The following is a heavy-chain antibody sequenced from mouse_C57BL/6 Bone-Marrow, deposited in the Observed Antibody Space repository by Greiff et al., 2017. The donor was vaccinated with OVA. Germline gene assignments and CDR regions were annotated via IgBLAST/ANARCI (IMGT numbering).Heavy chain of an antibody. CDR1: GFTFSNYW. V-gene: IGHV6-3*01. D-gene: IGHD4-1*01. J-gene: IGHJ4*01. CDR3: TNHAGTSMDY. Sequence: EVKLMESGGGLVQPGGSMKLSCVASGFTFSNYWMNWVRQSPEKGLEWVAQIRLKSDNYATHYAESVKGRFTISRDDSKSSVYLQMNNLRAEDTGIYYCTNHAGTSMDYWGQGTSVTVSS. CDR2: IRLKSDNYAT.